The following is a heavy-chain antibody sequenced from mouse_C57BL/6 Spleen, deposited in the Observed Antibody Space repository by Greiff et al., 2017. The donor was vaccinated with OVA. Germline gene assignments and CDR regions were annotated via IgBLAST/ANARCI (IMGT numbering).Heavy chain of an antibody. J-gene: IGHJ4*01. V-gene: IGHV1-26*01. Sequence: EVQLQQSGPELVKPGASVKISCKASGYTFTDYYMNWVKQSHGKSLEWIGDINPNNGGTSYNQKFKGKATLTVDKSSSTAYMELRSLTSEDSAVYYCARYRRPFYAMDYWGQGTSVTVSS. CDR1: GYTFTDYY. CDR2: INPNNGGT. CDR3: ARYRRPFYAMDY.